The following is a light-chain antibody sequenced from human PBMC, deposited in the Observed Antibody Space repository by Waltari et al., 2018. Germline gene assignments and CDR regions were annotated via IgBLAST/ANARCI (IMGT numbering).Light chain of an antibody. J-gene: IGLJ7*01. CDR3: QVWDVESDHVF. CDR1: YFGPEV. Sequence: SYGLPQPPPVSVSPGQRARTTCGGDYFGPEVLTCSQQKPPQAPLLVIYTNSARPSGIPDRFSGSRSGNTATLIIGGVEAGDEAEYYCQVWDVESDHVFFGGGTRLTVL. CDR2: TNS. V-gene: IGLV3-21*01.